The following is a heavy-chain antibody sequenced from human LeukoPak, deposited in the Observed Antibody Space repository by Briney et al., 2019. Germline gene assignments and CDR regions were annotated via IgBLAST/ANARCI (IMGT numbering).Heavy chain of an antibody. CDR1: GGSISSYY. J-gene: IGHJ4*02. CDR2: IYTSGST. Sequence: SETLSLTCTVSGGSISSYYWSWIRQPAGKGLEWIGRIYTSGSTDYNPSLKSRVTMSVDKSKSHLSLKLGSVTAADTAVYYCARADFWSGYRFDYWGQGTLVTVSS. D-gene: IGHD3-3*01. CDR3: ARADFWSGYRFDY. V-gene: IGHV4-4*07.